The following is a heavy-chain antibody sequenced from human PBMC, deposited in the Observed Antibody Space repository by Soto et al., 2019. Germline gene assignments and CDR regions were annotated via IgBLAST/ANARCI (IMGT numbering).Heavy chain of an antibody. D-gene: IGHD2-2*02. V-gene: IGHV4-34*01. CDR2: INHSGST. Sequence: QVRLQQWGAGLLKPSETLSLTCAVYGASFSDSYWNWIRQPPGKGLEWIGEINHSGSTIYNTSLESRVTISLDTSRMQLTRKMSSAPDADTAVYYCAREIPSRYFDLWGRGTQVTVSS. CDR3: AREIPSRYFDL. CDR1: GASFSDSY. J-gene: IGHJ2*01.